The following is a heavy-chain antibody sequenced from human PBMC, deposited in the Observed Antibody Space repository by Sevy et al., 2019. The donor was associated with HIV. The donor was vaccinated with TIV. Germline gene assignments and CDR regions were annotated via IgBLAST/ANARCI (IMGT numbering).Heavy chain of an antibody. CDR3: AIQPKSGTTVDY. J-gene: IGHJ4*02. D-gene: IGHD1-1*01. V-gene: IGHV4-39*01. Sequence: SETLSLTCTVSDGSISRGDYYWGWIRQPPAKGLEWIGNIYYSGSSFYNPSLQSRVTMSVDTSKNHFSLKLSSVTAADTAVYYCAIQPKSGTTVDYWGQGTPVTVSS. CDR1: DGSISRGDYY. CDR2: IYYSGSS.